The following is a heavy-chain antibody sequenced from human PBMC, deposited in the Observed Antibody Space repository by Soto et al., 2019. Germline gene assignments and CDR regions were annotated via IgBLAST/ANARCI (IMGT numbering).Heavy chain of an antibody. CDR1: GDTLSHYG. CDR3: EAGDSSDKGDQ. Sequence: QVQLVQSGAEVKKPGSSVKVSCKASGDTLSHYGVSWVRQVPGKGLEWMGGTTAILGTRDYAQKFQGRMTTTSDESTTTSSMELNSMTSEDPAVYYCEAGDSSDKGDQWGEETLVTVSS. CDR2: TTAILGTR. V-gene: IGHV1-69*01. D-gene: IGHD6-19*01. J-gene: IGHJ4*02.